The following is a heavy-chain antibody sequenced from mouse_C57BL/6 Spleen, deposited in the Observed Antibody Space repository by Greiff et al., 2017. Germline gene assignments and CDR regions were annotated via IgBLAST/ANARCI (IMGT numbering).Heavy chain of an antibody. CDR3: ARDGTLGGSSSLDV. J-gene: IGHJ1*03. Sequence: QVQLKESGAELARPGASVKLSCKASGYTFTSYGISWVKQRTGQGLEWIGEIYPRSGNTYYNEKFKGKATLTADKSSSTAYMELRSLTSEDSAVYFCARDGTLGGSSSLDVWGTGTTVTVSS. D-gene: IGHD1-1*01. CDR1: GYTFTSYG. CDR2: IYPRSGNT. V-gene: IGHV1-81*01.